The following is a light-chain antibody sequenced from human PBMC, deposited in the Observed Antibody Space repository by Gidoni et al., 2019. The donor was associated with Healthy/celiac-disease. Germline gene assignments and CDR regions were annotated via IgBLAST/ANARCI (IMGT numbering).Light chain of an antibody. V-gene: IGKV3-20*01. CDR1: QSVSSSY. J-gene: IGKJ3*01. CDR2: GAS. CDR3: QQYGSSPT. Sequence: VLTQSPGTLSLSPGERATLSCRASQSVSSSYLAWYQQKPGQAPRLLIYGASNRATGIPDRFSGSGSGTDFTLTISRLEPEDFAVYYCQQYGSSPTFGPGTKVDIK.